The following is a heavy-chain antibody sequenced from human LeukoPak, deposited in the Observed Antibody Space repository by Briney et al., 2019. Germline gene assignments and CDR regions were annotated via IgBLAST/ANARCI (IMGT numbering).Heavy chain of an antibody. D-gene: IGHD3-3*01. V-gene: IGHV4-39*01. J-gene: IGHJ4*02. CDR3: GRYYAAYYFDS. CDR1: GVSFSHSGYY. CDR2: IYNSGST. Sequence: SETLSLTCTVSGVSFSHSGYYWGWVRQPPGKGLEWLATIYNSGSTDSGTTYYSPSLKSRVTISIDKSKNQFSLKLRSVTAADTAVYYCGRYYAAYYFDSWGQGTLVTVSS.